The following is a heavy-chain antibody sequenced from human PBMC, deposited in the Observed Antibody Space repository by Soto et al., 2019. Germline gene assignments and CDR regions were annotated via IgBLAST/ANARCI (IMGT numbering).Heavy chain of an antibody. V-gene: IGHV1-18*01. CDR3: ARGGIGLRRSSNPAFDY. CDR2: ISAYNGNT. J-gene: IGHJ4*02. Sequence: QVQLVQSGAEVKKPGASVKVSCKASGYTFTSYAISWVRQAPGQGLEWMGWISAYNGNTNYPQKIQGRVTMTTDTSTSTAYMEVRSLRSDDTAVYYCARGGIGLRRSSNPAFDYWGQGTLVTVSS. CDR1: GYTFTSYA. D-gene: IGHD3-16*01.